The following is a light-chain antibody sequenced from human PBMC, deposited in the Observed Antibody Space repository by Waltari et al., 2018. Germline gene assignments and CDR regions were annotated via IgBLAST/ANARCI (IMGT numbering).Light chain of an antibody. V-gene: IGLV1-47*01. CDR2: NND. CDR1: SSNIGANF. J-gene: IGLJ2*01. Sequence: QSVLTQPPSASGTPGQTVTISCSGTSSNIGANFVFWYQQLPGSAPRLIIYNNDRLPSGVPVRFAGSKSGTSGSLVISGIRAEDEADYICASWDDSMSVAFGGGTKLTVL. CDR3: ASWDDSMSVA.